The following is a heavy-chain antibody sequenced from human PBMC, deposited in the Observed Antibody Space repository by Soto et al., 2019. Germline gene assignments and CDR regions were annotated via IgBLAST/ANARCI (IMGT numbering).Heavy chain of an antibody. Sequence: TLSLTCTVSGGSISSYYWSWIRQPPGKGLEWIGYIYYSGSTNYNPSLKSRVTISVDTSKNQFSLKLSSVTAADTAVYYCARDMVSMGPHDAFDIWGQGTMITVSS. CDR3: ARDMVSMGPHDAFDI. V-gene: IGHV4-59*01. CDR2: IYYSGST. CDR1: GGSISSYY. D-gene: IGHD3-10*01. J-gene: IGHJ3*02.